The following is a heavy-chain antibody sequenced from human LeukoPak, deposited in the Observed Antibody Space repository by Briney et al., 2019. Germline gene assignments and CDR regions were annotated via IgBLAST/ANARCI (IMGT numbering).Heavy chain of an antibody. V-gene: IGHV3-48*03. CDR1: GFTFSSYE. Sequence: GGSLRLSCAASGFTFSSYEMNWVRQAPGKGLEWVSHISSSGSTIYYADSVKGRFTISRDNAKNSLYLQMNSLRAEDTAVYYCARENTAMVAYWGQGTLVTVSS. CDR2: ISSSGSTI. D-gene: IGHD5-18*01. J-gene: IGHJ4*02. CDR3: ARENTAMVAY.